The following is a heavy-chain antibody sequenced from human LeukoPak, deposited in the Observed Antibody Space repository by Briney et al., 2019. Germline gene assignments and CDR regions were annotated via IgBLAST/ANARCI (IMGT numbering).Heavy chain of an antibody. CDR2: INHSGST. J-gene: IGHJ3*02. CDR3: ARGNPARAFGI. Sequence: SETLSLTCAVYGGSFSGYYWSWIRQPPGKGLEWIGEINHSGSTNYNPSLKSRVTISVDTSKNQFSLKLSSVTAADTAVYYCARGNPARAFGIWGQGTTVTVSS. V-gene: IGHV4-34*01. D-gene: IGHD6-6*01. CDR1: GGSFSGYY.